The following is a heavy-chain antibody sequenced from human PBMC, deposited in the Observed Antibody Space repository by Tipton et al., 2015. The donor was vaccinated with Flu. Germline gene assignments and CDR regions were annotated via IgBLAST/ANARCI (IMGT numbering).Heavy chain of an antibody. Sequence: QSGAEVKKPGASVKVSCTSFGYIFTSYYIHWVRQAPGQGLEWMGMIDPSGGTTTYAQRFQDRVTMSRDKSTSTIFLQLSSLKSEDTAVYFCARRSHYSYDTNGFRLDYWGQGTLITVSS. CDR2: IDPSGGTT. V-gene: IGHV1-46*01. D-gene: IGHD2-8*01. CDR1: GYIFTSYY. CDR3: ARRSHYSYDTNGFRLDY. J-gene: IGHJ4*02.